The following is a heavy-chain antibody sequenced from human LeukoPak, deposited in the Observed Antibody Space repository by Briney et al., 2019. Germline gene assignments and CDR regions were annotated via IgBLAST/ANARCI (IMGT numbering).Heavy chain of an antibody. CDR2: ISAYNGNT. CDR3: ARDRERWELPDY. D-gene: IGHD1-26*01. CDR1: GYTFTSYD. Sequence: GASVKVSCKXSGYTFTSYDINWVRQATGQGLEWMGWISAYNGNTNYAQKLQGRVTMTTDTSTSTAYMELRSLRSDDTAVYYCARDRERWELPDYWGQGTLVTVSS. J-gene: IGHJ4*02. V-gene: IGHV1-18*01.